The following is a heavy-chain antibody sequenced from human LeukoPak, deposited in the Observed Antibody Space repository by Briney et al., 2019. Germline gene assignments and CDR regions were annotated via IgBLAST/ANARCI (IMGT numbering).Heavy chain of an antibody. V-gene: IGHV3-30*19. CDR2: ISYDGSNK. J-gene: IGHJ4*02. Sequence: GGSLRLSCAASGFTFSSYGMHWVRQAPGKGLEWVAVISYDGSNKYYADSVKGRFTISRDNSKNTLYLQMNSLRAEDTAVYYCAREGLVYYFDYWGQGTLVTVSS. CDR1: GFTFSSYG. CDR3: AREGLVYYFDY. D-gene: IGHD3-9*01.